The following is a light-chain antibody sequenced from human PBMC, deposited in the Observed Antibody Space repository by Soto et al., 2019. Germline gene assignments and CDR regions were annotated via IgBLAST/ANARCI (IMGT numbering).Light chain of an antibody. J-gene: IGLJ2*01. CDR3: SSWVEGNTVV. CDR2: EVT. CDR1: SRDVGGYNY. Sequence: QSVLSQPASLSGSPGHSITISCTGTSRDVGGYNYVCWYQQHPGQVPKLLIYEVTNRPSGISTRFSGSKFGNTASLTISGLQAEDEADYYCSSWVEGNTVVFGGGTKLTVL. V-gene: IGLV2-14*01.